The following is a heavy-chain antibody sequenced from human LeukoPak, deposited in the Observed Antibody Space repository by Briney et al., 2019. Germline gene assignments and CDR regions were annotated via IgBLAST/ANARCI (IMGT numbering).Heavy chain of an antibody. J-gene: IGHJ4*02. Sequence: GGFLRLSCAASGFTFSSYAMSWVRQAPGKGLEWVTAISGSGGSTYYADSVKGRFTISRDNSKNTLYLQMNSLRAEDTAVYYCAKAFYYYDSSGFVYFDYWGQGTLVTVSS. D-gene: IGHD3-22*01. CDR3: AKAFYYYDSSGFVYFDY. V-gene: IGHV3-23*01. CDR2: ISGSGGST. CDR1: GFTFSSYA.